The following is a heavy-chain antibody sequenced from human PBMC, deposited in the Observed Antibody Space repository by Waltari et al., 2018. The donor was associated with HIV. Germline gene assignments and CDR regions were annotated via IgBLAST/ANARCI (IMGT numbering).Heavy chain of an antibody. V-gene: IGHV3-30*18. CDR3: AKNPLSGEGYFDY. J-gene: IGHJ4*02. CDR1: GFTFSSYA. CDR2: IWYDGSNT. Sequence: QVQLVESGGVVVQPGRSLRLSCAASGFTFSSYAMQWVRQAPGKGLEWVAVIWYDGSNTYYADSVKGRFTISRDNSKNTLYLQMSSLRAEDTAMYYCAKNPLSGEGYFDYWGQGTLVTVSS. D-gene: IGHD2-15*01.